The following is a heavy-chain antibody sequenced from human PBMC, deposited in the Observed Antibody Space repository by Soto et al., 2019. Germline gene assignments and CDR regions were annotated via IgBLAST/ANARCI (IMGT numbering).Heavy chain of an antibody. CDR2: ISGSGGST. CDR1: GFTFSNYA. J-gene: IGHJ4*02. Sequence: EVQLLESGGGLVQPGGSLRLSCAASGFTFSNYAMSWVRQAPGKGLEWVSAISGSGGSTYYADSVKGRFTISRDNSKNTLYLQMNSLRAEDTAVYYCAKGRGYCSSTSCYVGCDYWGQGTLVTVSS. D-gene: IGHD2-2*01. V-gene: IGHV3-23*01. CDR3: AKGRGYCSSTSCYVGCDY.